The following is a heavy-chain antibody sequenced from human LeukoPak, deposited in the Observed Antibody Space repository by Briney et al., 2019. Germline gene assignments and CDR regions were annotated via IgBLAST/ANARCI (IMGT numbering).Heavy chain of an antibody. D-gene: IGHD2-2*01. CDR3: ARLGYCSSTSCYGGHWYFDL. CDR2: INPNSGGT. CDR1: GYTFTGYY. Sequence: ASVKVSCKASGYTFTGYYMHWVRQAPGQGLEWMGWINPNSGGTNYAQKFQGRVTMTRDTSISTAYMELSRLRSDDTAVYYCARLGYCSSTSCYGGHWYFDLWGRGTLVTVSS. J-gene: IGHJ2*01. V-gene: IGHV1-2*02.